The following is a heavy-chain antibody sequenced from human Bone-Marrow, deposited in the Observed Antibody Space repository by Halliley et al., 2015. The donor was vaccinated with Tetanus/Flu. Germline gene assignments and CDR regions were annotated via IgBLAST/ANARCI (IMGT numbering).Heavy chain of an antibody. V-gene: IGHV3-21*01. CDR3: ALWFCSGANCYSDDFDS. CDR2: SSSSSRSV. D-gene: IGHD2-15*01. J-gene: IGHJ4*02. CDR1: GFTFSSYS. Sequence: GASGFTFSSYSMNWVRQAPGKGLEWVSYSSSSSRSVYYADSVKGRFTISRDNAKNSLYLQMNSLRAEDTAVYYCALWFCSGANCYSDDFDSWGQGTLVTVSS.